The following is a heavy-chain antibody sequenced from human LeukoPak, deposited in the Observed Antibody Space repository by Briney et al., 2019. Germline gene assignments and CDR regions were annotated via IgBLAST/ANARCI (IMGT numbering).Heavy chain of an antibody. CDR2: ISYDGSNK. Sequence: GGSLRLSCAASGFTFSSYGMHWVRQAPGKGLEWVAVISYDGSNKYYADSVKGRFTISRDNSKNTLYLQMNSLSAEDTAVYYCAKNGDRGAYCSGGSCYPYYYYYMDVWGKGTTVTISS. CDR3: AKNGDRGAYCSGGSCYPYYYYYMDV. D-gene: IGHD2-15*01. J-gene: IGHJ6*03. CDR1: GFTFSSYG. V-gene: IGHV3-30*18.